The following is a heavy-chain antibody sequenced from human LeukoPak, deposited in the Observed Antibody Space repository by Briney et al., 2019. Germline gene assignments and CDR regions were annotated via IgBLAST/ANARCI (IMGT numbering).Heavy chain of an antibody. CDR2: IRYDGSNK. D-gene: IGHD3-22*01. CDR3: AKGEGQRYDSSGYPAVDY. J-gene: IGHJ4*02. CDR1: GFPFSDYV. V-gene: IGHV3-30*02. Sequence: PGGSLRLSCAASGFPFSDYVMHWVRQAPGKGLEWVAFIRYDGSNKYYADSVKGRFTISRDNSKNTLYLQMNSLRAEDTAVYYCAKGEGQRYDSSGYPAVDYWGQGTLVTVSS.